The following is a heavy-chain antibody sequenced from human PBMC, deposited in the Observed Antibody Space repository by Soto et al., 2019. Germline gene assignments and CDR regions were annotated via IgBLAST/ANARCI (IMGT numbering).Heavy chain of an antibody. CDR2: INPNSGGT. J-gene: IGHJ6*02. Sequence: ASVKVSCKASGYTFTGYYMHWVRQAPGQGLEWMGWINPNSGGTNYAQKFQGWVTMTRDTSISTAYMELSRLRSDDTAVYYCARSPSRDIVLMVYADYGMDVRGQGTTVTVS. D-gene: IGHD2-8*01. CDR1: GYTFTGYY. V-gene: IGHV1-2*04. CDR3: ARSPSRDIVLMVYADYGMDV.